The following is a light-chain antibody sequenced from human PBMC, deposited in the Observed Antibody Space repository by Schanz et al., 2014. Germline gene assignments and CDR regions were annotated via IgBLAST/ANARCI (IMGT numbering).Light chain of an antibody. J-gene: IGLJ2*01. V-gene: IGLV1-47*01. CDR2: RSD. CDR3: AAWDDSLSAHVV. Sequence: QSVLTQPPSASGTPGQRVTISCSGSSSNIGSNYVYWYQQLPGTAPKLLIYRSDQRPSGVPDRFSGSKSGTSASLAVSGLRSEDEADYYCAAWDDSLSAHVVFGGGTKLTVL. CDR1: SSNIGSNY.